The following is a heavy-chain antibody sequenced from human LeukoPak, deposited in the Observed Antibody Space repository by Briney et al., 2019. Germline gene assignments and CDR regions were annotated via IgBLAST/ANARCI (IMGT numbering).Heavy chain of an antibody. CDR1: GFTFSSYN. J-gene: IGHJ3*02. CDR2: ISSSSNYI. V-gene: IGHV3-21*01. CDR3: ARPLGANVFDI. Sequence: GGSLRLSCAASGFTFSSYNMNWVRQAPGKGLEWVSSISSSSNYIYYADSVKGRFTISRDNAKNSLYLQMNSLRAEDTAVYYRARPLGANVFDIWGQGTPVTVSS.